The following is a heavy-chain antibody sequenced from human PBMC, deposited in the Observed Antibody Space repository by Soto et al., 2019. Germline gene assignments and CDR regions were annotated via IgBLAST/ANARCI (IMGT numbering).Heavy chain of an antibody. J-gene: IGHJ3*02. V-gene: IGHV1-69*13. CDR1: GGTFSSYA. D-gene: IGHD5-18*01. CDR3: ARAHVDTAMAYDAFDI. CDR2: IIPIFGTA. Sequence: SVKVSCKASGGTFSSYAISWVRQAPGQGLEWMRGIIPIFGTANYAQKFQGRVTITADESTSTAYMELSSLRSEDTAVYYCARAHVDTAMAYDAFDIWGQGTMVTVSS.